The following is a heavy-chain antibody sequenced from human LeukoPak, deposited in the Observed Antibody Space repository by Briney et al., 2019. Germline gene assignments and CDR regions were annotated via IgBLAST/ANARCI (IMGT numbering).Heavy chain of an antibody. V-gene: IGHV1-58*02. CDR2: IVVGSGNT. CDR3: AATRLDGHKY. D-gene: IGHD5-24*01. CDR1: GFTFTSSA. Sequence: SVKVSCKASGFTFTSSAMQWVRQARGQRLEWIGWIVVGSGNTNYAQKFQERVTITRDMSTSTAYMELSSLRSEETAVYYSAATRLDGHKYWGQGTLVTVSS. J-gene: IGHJ4*02.